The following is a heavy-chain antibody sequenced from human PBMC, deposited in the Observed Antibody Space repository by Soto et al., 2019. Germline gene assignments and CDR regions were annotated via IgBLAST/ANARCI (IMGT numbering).Heavy chain of an antibody. J-gene: IGHJ4*02. CDR2: INPSGGST. D-gene: IGHD5-18*01. Sequence: GASVKVSCKASGYTFTSYYMHWVRQAPGQGLEWMGIINPSGGSTSYAQKFQGRVTMTRDTSTSTVYMELSSLRSEDTAVYYCAKDLERYSYAESPIDYWGQGTLVTAPQ. V-gene: IGHV1-46*01. CDR1: GYTFTSYY. CDR3: AKDLERYSYAESPIDY.